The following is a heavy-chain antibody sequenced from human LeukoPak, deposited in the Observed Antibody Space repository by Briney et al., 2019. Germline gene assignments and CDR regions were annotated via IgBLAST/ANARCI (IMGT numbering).Heavy chain of an antibody. J-gene: IGHJ3*02. D-gene: IGHD6-13*01. CDR1: VFS. CDR2: ISSGSTYI. Sequence: PGGALRLSCAASVFSMNCVRQAPGKWLESISSISSGSTYIYYGDSLKGRFTISRDNAKNSLYLKMNSVRAEVTAVYYCARRVASANDAFDIWGQGTMVTVSS. CDR3: ARRVASANDAFDI. V-gene: IGHV3-21*01.